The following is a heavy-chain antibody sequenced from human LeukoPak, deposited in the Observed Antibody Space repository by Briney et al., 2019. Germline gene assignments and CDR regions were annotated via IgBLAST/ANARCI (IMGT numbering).Heavy chain of an antibody. CDR3: AKDRSLDGGNSNGYFDS. Sequence: GSLRLPCAASGFTFSSYAMNWVRQAPGKGLEWVSIISGSAGSTYYADSVKGRFTISRDNSKNTLFLQMNSLRAEDTAVYYCAKDRSLDGGNSNGYFDSWGQGTLVTVSS. CDR1: GFTFSSYA. D-gene: IGHD4-23*01. J-gene: IGHJ4*02. CDR2: ISGSAGST. V-gene: IGHV3-23*01.